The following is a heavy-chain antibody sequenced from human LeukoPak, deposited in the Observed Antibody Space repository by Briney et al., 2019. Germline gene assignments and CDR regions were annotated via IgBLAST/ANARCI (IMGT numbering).Heavy chain of an antibody. Sequence: GESLKISCKGSGYSFTSYWIGWVRQMPGKGLEWMGIIYPGDSDTRYSPSFQGQVTISADKPITAYLQWSSLKASDTAMYYCVRLNRGSAYYYYGMDVWGQGTTVTVSS. CDR1: GYSFTSYW. CDR3: VRLNRGSAYYYYGMDV. D-gene: IGHD7-27*01. CDR2: IYPGDSDT. V-gene: IGHV5-51*01. J-gene: IGHJ6*02.